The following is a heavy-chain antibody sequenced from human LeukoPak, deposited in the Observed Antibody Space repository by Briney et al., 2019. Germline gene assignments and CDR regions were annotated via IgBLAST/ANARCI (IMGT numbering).Heavy chain of an antibody. J-gene: IGHJ2*01. Sequence: SETLSLTCTVSGGSISSSSYYWGWIRQPPGKGLEWIGSIYYSRSTYYNPSLKSRVTISVDTSKNQFSLKLSSLTAADTAVYYCTRGVTMIVVVIHDWYFDLWGRGTLVTVSS. CDR2: IYYSRST. CDR3: TRGVTMIVVVIHDWYFDL. V-gene: IGHV4-39*01. D-gene: IGHD3-22*01. CDR1: GGSISSSSYY.